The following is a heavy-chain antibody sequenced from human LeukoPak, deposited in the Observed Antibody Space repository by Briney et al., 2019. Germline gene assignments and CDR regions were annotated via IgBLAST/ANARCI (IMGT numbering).Heavy chain of an antibody. CDR1: GYTLTELS. V-gene: IGHV1-24*01. J-gene: IGHJ4*02. CDR2: FDPEDGET. D-gene: IGHD3-22*01. CDR3: ATEDQKYYYDSSGYFDY. Sequence: ASVKVSCKVSGYTLTELSMHWVRQAPGKGLEWMGGFDPEDGETIYAQKFQGRVTMTEDTSTDTAYMELSSLRSEDTAVYYCATEDQKYYYDSSGYFDYWGQGTLVTVSS.